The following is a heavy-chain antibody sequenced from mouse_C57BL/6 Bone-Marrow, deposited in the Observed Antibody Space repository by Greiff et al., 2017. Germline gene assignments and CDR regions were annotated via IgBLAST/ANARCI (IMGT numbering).Heavy chain of an antibody. CDR3: ARNYDGYYDWYFDV. CDR2: IHPNSGST. J-gene: IGHJ1*03. V-gene: IGHV1-64*01. CDR1: GYTFTSYW. D-gene: IGHD2-3*01. Sequence: QVQLQQPGAELVKPGASVKLSCKASGYTFTSYWMHWVKQRPGQGLEWIGMIHPNSGSTNYNEKFKSKATLTVDKSSSTADMQLSSLTSEDSAVYYCARNYDGYYDWYFDVWGTGTTVTVAS.